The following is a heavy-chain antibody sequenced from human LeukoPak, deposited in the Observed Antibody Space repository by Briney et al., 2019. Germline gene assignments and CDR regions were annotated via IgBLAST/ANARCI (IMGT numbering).Heavy chain of an antibody. CDR1: GYTFTSYY. CDR2: INGNSGGT. V-gene: IGHV1-2*02. J-gene: IGHJ4*02. Sequence: GASVKVSCKASGYTFTSYYMHWVRQAPGQGPEWMGWINGNSGGTKYAQKFEGRVTMTSDTSTSTGQMDLGTLRSDDTAVYYCARENIEQWPAFDYWGQGTPVTVSS. CDR3: ARENIEQWPAFDY. D-gene: IGHD1/OR15-1a*01.